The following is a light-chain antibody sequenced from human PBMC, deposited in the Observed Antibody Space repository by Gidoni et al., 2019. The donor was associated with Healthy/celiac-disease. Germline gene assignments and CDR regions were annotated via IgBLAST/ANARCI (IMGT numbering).Light chain of an antibody. J-gene: IGLJ2*01. CDR2: QDS. Sequence: SYELTQPPSVSVSPGQTASITCSGDKLGDKYACWYQQKTGQSPVLVLYQDSKRPSGIPERFSGSNSGNTATLTISGTQAMDEADYYCQAWDSSTYVVFGGGTKLTVL. CDR1: KLGDKY. V-gene: IGLV3-1*01. CDR3: QAWDSSTYVV.